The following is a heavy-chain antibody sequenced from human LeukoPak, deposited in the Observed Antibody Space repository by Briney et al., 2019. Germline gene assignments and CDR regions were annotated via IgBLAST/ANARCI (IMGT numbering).Heavy chain of an antibody. CDR3: ARTLAAEGVDY. Sequence: ASVKVSCKASGYTFTSYYIHWVRQAPGQGLGWMGIINPSGGSTSCAQKFQGRVTMTRDTSTSTVYMELSSLRSEDTAVYYCARTLAAEGVDYWGQGTLVTVSS. J-gene: IGHJ4*02. CDR1: GYTFTSYY. CDR2: INPSGGST. V-gene: IGHV1-46*01. D-gene: IGHD6-25*01.